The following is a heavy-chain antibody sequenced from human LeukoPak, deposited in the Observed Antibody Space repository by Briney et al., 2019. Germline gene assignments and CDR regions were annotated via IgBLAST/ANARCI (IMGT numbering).Heavy chain of an antibody. CDR2: IWYDGSKK. CDR1: GFSFSSYG. CDR3: ARDNYTSTSCYDY. D-gene: IGHD2-2*01. V-gene: IGHV3-33*01. Sequence: PGGSLRLSCSASGFSFSSYGMHWVRQAPGKGLEWVAVIWYDGSKKYYGDSVKGRFTISRDNSKNTLYLQMNSLSAEDTAVYYCARDNYTSTSCYDYWGQGTLVTVSS. J-gene: IGHJ4*02.